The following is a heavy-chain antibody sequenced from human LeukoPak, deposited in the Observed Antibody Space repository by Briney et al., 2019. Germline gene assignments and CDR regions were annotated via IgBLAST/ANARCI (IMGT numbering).Heavy chain of an antibody. CDR2: IKQDGSEK. J-gene: IGHJ4*02. D-gene: IGHD4-17*01. CDR1: GFTFSRYW. Sequence: GGSLRLSCAASGFTFSRYWMSWVRQAPGKGLEWVANIKQDGSEKYYVDSVKGRFTISRDNAKNSLYLQMNSLRAEDTAVYYCASLGGNYGDSWFDYWGQGTLVTVSS. V-gene: IGHV3-7*01. CDR3: ASLGGNYGDSWFDY.